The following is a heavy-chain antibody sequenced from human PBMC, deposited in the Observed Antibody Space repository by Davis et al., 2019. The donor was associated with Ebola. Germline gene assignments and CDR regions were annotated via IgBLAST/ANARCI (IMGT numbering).Heavy chain of an antibody. CDR2: IIPIFGTA. V-gene: IGHV1-69*13. D-gene: IGHD3-16*01. Sequence: AASVKVSCKASGYTFTSYVISWVRQAPGQGLEWMGGIIPIFGTANYAQKFQGRVTITADESTSTAYMDLSSLRSEDTAVYYCARVYFGGLNYYYYGMDVWGQGTTVTVSS. CDR3: ARVYFGGLNYYYYGMDV. J-gene: IGHJ6*02. CDR1: GYTFTSYV.